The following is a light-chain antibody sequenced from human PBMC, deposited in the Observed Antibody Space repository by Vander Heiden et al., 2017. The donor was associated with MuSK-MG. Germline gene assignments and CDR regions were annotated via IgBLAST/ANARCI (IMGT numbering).Light chain of an antibody. Sequence: IQMTQSPPSLAASVGDTVTITCRASHNIHNHLNWYQHKTGEAPKLLIYDGSVLGPGAPSGFTGSRSGTDFSLTITSLQPEDMATYYCLQYNDRPYTFGRGTTVEI. J-gene: IGKJ2*01. V-gene: IGKV1-33*01. CDR3: LQYNDRPYT. CDR1: HNIHNH. CDR2: DGS.